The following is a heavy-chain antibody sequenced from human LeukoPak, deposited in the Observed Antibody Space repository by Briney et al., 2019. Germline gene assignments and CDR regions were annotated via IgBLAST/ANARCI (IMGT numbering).Heavy chain of an antibody. CDR3: ARDSGDFWSGQYGMDV. CDR1: GGSISSYY. Sequence: SETLSLTCTVSGGSISSYYWSWIRQPPGKGLEWIGYIYYSGSTNYNPSLKSRVTMSVDTSKNQFSLKLSSVTAADTAVYYCARDSGDFWSGQYGMDVWGQGTTVTVSS. CDR2: IYYSGST. J-gene: IGHJ6*02. D-gene: IGHD3-3*01. V-gene: IGHV4-59*12.